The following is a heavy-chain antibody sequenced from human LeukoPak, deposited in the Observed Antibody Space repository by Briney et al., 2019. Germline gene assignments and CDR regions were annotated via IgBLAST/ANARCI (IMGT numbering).Heavy chain of an antibody. J-gene: IGHJ4*02. D-gene: IGHD6-19*01. Sequence: PGGSLRLSCAASGFTFSSYGMHWVRQAPGKGLEWVAVIWYDGSNKYYADSVKGRFTISRDNSKNTLYLQMNGLRAEDTAVYYCERAPGVAGIDYWGQGTLVTVSS. CDR1: GFTFSSYG. V-gene: IGHV3-33*01. CDR3: ERAPGVAGIDY. CDR2: IWYDGSNK.